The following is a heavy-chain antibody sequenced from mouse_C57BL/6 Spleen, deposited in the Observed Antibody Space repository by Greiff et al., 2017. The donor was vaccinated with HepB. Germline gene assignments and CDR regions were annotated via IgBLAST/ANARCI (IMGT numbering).Heavy chain of an antibody. D-gene: IGHD1-1*01. V-gene: IGHV2-2*01. J-gene: IGHJ3*01. CDR1: GFSLTSYG. CDR2: IWSGGST. Sequence: VQLVESGPGLVQPSQSLSITCTVSGFSLTSYGVHWVRQSPGKGLEWLGVIWSGGSTDYNAAFISRLSISKDNSKSQVFFKMNSLQADDTAIYYCARNYYYGSSDWFAYWGQGTLVTVSA. CDR3: ARNYYYGSSDWFAY.